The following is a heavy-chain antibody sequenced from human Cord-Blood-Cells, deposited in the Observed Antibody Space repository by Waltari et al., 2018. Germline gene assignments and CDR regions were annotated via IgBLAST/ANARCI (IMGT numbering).Heavy chain of an antibody. D-gene: IGHD3-3*01. CDR2: IYYSGSY. J-gene: IGHJ4*02. CDR3: ARHPRILEWLYYVDY. CDR1: GGSISSSSYY. V-gene: IGHV4-39*01. Sequence: QLQLQESGPGLVKPSETLSLTCTVSGGSISSSSYYWGWIRQPPGKGLARFGSIYYSGSYDYNPSRKRRVTISVDTSKTQFSLKLSSVTAADTAVYYCARHPRILEWLYYVDYWGQGTLVTVSS.